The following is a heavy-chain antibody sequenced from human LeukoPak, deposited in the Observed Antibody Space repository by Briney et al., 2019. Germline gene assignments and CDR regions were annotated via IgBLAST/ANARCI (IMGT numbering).Heavy chain of an antibody. J-gene: IGHJ6*02. CDR2: IYYSGST. Sequence: PSETLSLTCTVSGGSISSSSYYWGWIRQPPGKGLEWIGSIYYSGSTYYNPSLKGRVTISVDTSKNQFSLKLSSVTAADTAVYYCARDRNGDYGSNYYGMDVWGQGTTATVSS. CDR3: ARDRNGDYGSNYYGMDV. D-gene: IGHD4-17*01. CDR1: GGSISSSSYY. V-gene: IGHV4-39*07.